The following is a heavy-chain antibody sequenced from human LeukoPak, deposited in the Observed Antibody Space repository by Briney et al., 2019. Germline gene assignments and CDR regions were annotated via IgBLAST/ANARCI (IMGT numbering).Heavy chain of an antibody. D-gene: IGHD3-3*01. Sequence: PGGSLRLSCAASGFTFSSYWMSWVRQAPGKGLEWVANIKQDGSEKYYVDSVKGRFTISRDNAKNSLYLQMNSLRAEDTAVYYCARVGGNTGRYYDFWSGSRKDAFDIWGQGTMVTVSS. CDR1: GFTFSSYW. V-gene: IGHV3-7*01. J-gene: IGHJ3*02. CDR3: ARVGGNTGRYYDFWSGSRKDAFDI. CDR2: IKQDGSEK.